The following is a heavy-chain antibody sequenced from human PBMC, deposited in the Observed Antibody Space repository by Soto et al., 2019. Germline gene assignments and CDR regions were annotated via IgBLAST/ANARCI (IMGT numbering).Heavy chain of an antibody. J-gene: IGHJ6*02. CDR3: ARDDYYGSGSRTSYYYYGMDV. D-gene: IGHD3-10*01. V-gene: IGHV3-33*01. CDR1: GFTFSSYG. Sequence: QVQLVESGGGVVQPGRSLRLSCAASGFTFSSYGMHWVRQAPGKGLEGVAVIWYDGSNKYYADSVKGRFTISRDNSKNPLYLQMNSLRAEDTAVYYCARDDYYGSGSRTSYYYYGMDVWGQGTTVTVSS. CDR2: IWYDGSNK.